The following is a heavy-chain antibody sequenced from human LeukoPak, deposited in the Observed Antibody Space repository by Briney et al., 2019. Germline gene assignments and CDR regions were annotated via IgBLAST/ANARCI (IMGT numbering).Heavy chain of an antibody. V-gene: IGHV1-2*02. CDR2: INPKSGGT. Sequence: ASVKVSCKASGYTFTGYYIHWVRQAPGQGLEWMGWINPKSGGTIYAQKFQGRVTMTRDTSISTAYMELTRLRYDDTAVYYCVRGVSGWFYWGQGTLVTVSS. D-gene: IGHD6-19*01. J-gene: IGHJ4*02. CDR1: GYTFTGYY. CDR3: VRGVSGWFY.